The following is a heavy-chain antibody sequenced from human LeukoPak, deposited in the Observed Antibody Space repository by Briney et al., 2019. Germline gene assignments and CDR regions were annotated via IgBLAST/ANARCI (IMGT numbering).Heavy chain of an antibody. V-gene: IGHV5-51*01. D-gene: IGHD2-2*01. CDR3: ARHPSAAIPYYFDY. Sequence: IIYPRDSHTRYSPSSQGQLTISGDNSISTAYLQWSSLKASDTAMYYCARHPSAAIPYYFDYWGQGTLVTVSS. CDR2: IYPRDSHT. J-gene: IGHJ4*02.